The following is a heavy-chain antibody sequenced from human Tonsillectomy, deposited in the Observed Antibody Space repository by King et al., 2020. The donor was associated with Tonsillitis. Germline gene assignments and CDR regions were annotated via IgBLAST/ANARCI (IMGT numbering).Heavy chain of an antibody. CDR1: NDSISSGSYY. J-gene: IGHJ2*01. CDR3: ARDRNDFWSGNWYFER. CDR2: IFNTGSS. Sequence: VQLQESGPGLVRPSQTLSLTCTVSNDSISSGSYYWSWIRQSAGKGLEWIGRIFNTGSSTYNPSLKSRVTMSVDSSKDQFSLKLSSVTAADTAVYYCARDRNDFWSGNWYFERWGRGTLVTVSS. V-gene: IGHV4-61*02. D-gene: IGHD3-3*01.